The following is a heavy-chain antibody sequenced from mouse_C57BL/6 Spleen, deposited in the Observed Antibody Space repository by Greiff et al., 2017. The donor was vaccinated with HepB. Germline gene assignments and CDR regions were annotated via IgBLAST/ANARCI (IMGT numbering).Heavy chain of an antibody. J-gene: IGHJ2*01. Sequence: EVKLQESGGGLVQPGGSMKLSCVASGFTFSNYWMNWVRQSPEKGLEWVAQIRLKSDNYATHYAESVKGRFTISRDDSKSSVYLQMNNLRAEDTGIYYCTGPPGYYFDYWGQGTTLTVSS. CDR1: GFTFSNYW. CDR3: TGPPGYYFDY. V-gene: IGHV6-3*01. CDR2: IRLKSDNYAT.